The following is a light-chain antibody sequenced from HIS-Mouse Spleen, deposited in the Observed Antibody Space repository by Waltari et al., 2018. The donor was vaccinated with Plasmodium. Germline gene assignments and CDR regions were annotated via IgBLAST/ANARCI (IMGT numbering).Light chain of an antibody. CDR2: DES. Sequence: SYVLTQPPSVSVAPGQPARITCGGNTLGSKSLHWYQQKPGQAPVLVVYDESDRPSGIPERFSGSNSGNTATLTISRVEAGDEADYYCQVWDSSSDHPVFGGGTKLTVL. V-gene: IGLV3-21*02. J-gene: IGLJ2*01. CDR1: TLGSKS. CDR3: QVWDSSSDHPV.